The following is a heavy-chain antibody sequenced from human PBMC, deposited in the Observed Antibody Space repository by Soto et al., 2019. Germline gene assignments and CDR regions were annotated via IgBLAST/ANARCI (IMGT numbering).Heavy chain of an antibody. CDR1: GFTFNTYA. Sequence: QVQLVESGGGVVQPGGSLRLSCTASGFTFNTYAMHWVRQAPGKGLEWVAIIWYDGSNKYYADSVKGRFTISRDNSKNTLYVQMNSLRAEDAAVYYCARADCTGAYCYSWPVSDGVDVWGQGTTVTVSS. V-gene: IGHV3-33*01. J-gene: IGHJ6*02. D-gene: IGHD2-15*01. CDR2: IWYDGSNK. CDR3: ARADCTGAYCYSWPVSDGVDV.